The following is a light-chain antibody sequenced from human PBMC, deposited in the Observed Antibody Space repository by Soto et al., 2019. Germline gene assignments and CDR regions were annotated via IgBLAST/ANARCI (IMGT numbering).Light chain of an antibody. CDR1: SGSIASNY. CDR3: QSYDSSNVI. J-gene: IGLJ2*01. Sequence: NFMLTQPHSVSESPGKAVTISCTRSSGSIASNYVQWYQQRPGSAPINVIYEDNQRPSGVPDRFSGSIDSSSNSASLTISALKTEDEADYYCQSYDSSNVIFGGGTQLTVL. V-gene: IGLV6-57*04. CDR2: EDN.